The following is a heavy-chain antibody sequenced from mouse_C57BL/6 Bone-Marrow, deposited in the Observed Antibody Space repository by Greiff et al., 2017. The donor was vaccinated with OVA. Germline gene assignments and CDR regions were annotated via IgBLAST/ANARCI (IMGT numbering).Heavy chain of an antibody. CDR1: DYSFTDYN. CDR3: ARGDSSYPLWYFDV. Sequence: EVQLQQSGPELVKPGASVKISCKASDYSFTDYNMNWVKQSNGKSLESIGVINPNYGTTSYNQKFKGKATLTVDQSSSTAYMQLNSLTSEDSAVYYCARGDSSYPLWYFDVWGTGTTVTVSS. V-gene: IGHV1-39*01. J-gene: IGHJ1*03. CDR2: INPNYGTT. D-gene: IGHD1-1*01.